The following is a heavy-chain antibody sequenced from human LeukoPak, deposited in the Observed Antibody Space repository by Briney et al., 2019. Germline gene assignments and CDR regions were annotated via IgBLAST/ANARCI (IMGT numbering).Heavy chain of an antibody. Sequence: SGGSLRLSCAASGFTVSSNYMSWVRQAPGKGLEWVSVTYSGGSTCYADSVKGRFTISRDNSKNTLYLQMNSLRAEDTAVYYCASFLGWYGSSRDYWSQGTLVTVSS. CDR1: GFTVSSNY. CDR2: TYSGGST. V-gene: IGHV3-53*01. CDR3: ASFLGWYGSSRDY. J-gene: IGHJ4*02. D-gene: IGHD6-19*01.